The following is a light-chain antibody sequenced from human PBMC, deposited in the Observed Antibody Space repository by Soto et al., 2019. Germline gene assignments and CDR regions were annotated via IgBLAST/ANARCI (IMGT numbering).Light chain of an antibody. Sequence: AIRMTQSPSSFSASTGDRVTITCRASQGISSYLAWYQQKPGKAPKLLIYAASTLQSGVPSRFSGSGSGTDFTLTISFLQSEDFATDYCQQYYSYHALTFGGGTKVEIK. V-gene: IGKV1-8*01. J-gene: IGKJ4*01. CDR1: QGISSY. CDR2: AAS. CDR3: QQYYSYHALT.